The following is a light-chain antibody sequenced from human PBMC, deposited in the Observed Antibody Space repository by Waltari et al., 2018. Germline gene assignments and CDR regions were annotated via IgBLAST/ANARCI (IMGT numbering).Light chain of an antibody. J-gene: IGLJ3*02. V-gene: IGLV2-14*01. CDR3: SSYTTDSTWV. Sequence: QSALTQPASVSGPPGPSINISCSGTRSDVGGLHDVPWYQQNPGKAPKLMISNVNKRLSGVSKRFSGSKSGNTASLTISGLQAEDEADYYCSSYTTDSTWVFGGGTKLTVL. CDR2: NVN. CDR1: RSDVGGLHD.